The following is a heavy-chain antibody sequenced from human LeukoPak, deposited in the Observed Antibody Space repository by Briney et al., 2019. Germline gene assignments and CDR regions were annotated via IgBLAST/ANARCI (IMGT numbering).Heavy chain of an antibody. CDR3: ARAPIYEEVVVAAEYYFDY. V-gene: IGHV1-69*13. CDR1: GCTFSSYA. D-gene: IGHD2-15*01. J-gene: IGHJ4*02. CDR2: IIPIFGTA. Sequence: SVNVSCKASGCTFSSYAISWVRQAPGQGLEWMGGIIPIFGTANYAQKFQGRVTITADESTSTAYMELSSLRSEDTAVYYCARAPIYEEVVVAAEYYFDYWGQGTLVTVSS.